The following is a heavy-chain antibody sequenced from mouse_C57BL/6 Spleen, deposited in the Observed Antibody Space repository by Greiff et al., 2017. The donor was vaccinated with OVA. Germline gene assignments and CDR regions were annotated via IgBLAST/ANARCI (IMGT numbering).Heavy chain of an antibody. J-gene: IGHJ3*01. CDR1: GYTFTDYE. CDR3: TRGSYAWFAY. Sequence: QVQLKESGAELVRPGASVTLSCKASGYTFTDYEMHWVRQTPVHGLEWIGAIDPETGGTAYNQKFKGKAILTADKSSSTAYMELRSLTSVDSAVYYCTRGSYAWFAYWGQGTLVTVSA. V-gene: IGHV1-15*01. CDR2: IDPETGGT.